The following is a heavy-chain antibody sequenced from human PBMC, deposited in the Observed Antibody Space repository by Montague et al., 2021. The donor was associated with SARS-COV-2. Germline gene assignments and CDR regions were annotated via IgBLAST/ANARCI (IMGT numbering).Heavy chain of an antibody. CDR3: ARGDRWNWFDP. CDR1: GGSISSDY. V-gene: IGHV4-59*01. D-gene: IGHD3-16*01. J-gene: IGHJ5*02. CDR2: IYYRGTT. Sequence: SETLSLTCSVSGGSISSDYWSWIRQFPGKGLEWIGYIYYRGTTNYNPPLKSRVTFSVDTSKHQFPLKLISVTAAATAVYFCARGDRWNWFDPWGQGVLVTVSS.